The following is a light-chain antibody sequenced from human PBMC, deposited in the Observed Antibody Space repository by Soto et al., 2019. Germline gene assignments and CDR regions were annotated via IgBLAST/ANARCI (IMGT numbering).Light chain of an antibody. V-gene: IGKV3-15*01. CDR2: GAS. J-gene: IGKJ5*01. Sequence: DIVMTQSPGTLSVSPGERASLSCRASQSIASNLAWYQQKPGQAPRLLILGASTRATGIPARFSGSGSGTEFTLSISSLQSEDFAVYYCKQYKEWPPFTFGQGTRLEIK. CDR3: KQYKEWPPFT. CDR1: QSIASN.